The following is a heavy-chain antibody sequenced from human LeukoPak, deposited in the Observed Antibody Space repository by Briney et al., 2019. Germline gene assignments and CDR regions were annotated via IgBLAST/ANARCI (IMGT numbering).Heavy chain of an antibody. J-gene: IGHJ4*02. CDR1: GGSINSYY. D-gene: IGHD5-12*01. CDR3: ARVDIRTAFFDY. V-gene: IGHV4-4*07. CDR2: IYSSGST. Sequence: SETLSLTCTVSGGSINSYYWSWIRQPAGKGLEWIGRIYSSGSTGYNPSLKSRVTMSLDTSKNQFSLNLSTVTAADTAVYYCARVDIRTAFFDYWGQGTLVTVSS.